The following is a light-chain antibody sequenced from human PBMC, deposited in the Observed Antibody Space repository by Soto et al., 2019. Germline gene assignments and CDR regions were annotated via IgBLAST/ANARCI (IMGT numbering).Light chain of an antibody. V-gene: IGKV1-5*03. J-gene: IGKJ4*01. Sequence: DIQMTQSPSTLSASAGDRVTITCRASQSISSWLAWYQQKPGKAPNLLIYKASSLESGVPPRFSGSGSGTEFTLTISSLQPDDLATYYCQEYKSYPLTFGGGTKVEIK. CDR3: QEYKSYPLT. CDR1: QSISSW. CDR2: KAS.